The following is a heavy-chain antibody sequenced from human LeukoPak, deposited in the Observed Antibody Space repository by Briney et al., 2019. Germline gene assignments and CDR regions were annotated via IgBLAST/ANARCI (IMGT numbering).Heavy chain of an antibody. CDR2: MYHNRGT. Sequence: SETLSLTCAVSGYSISSGYYWGWIRQPPGKGLEWIGSMYHNRGTYYNPSLMSRVTISMDTSKNQFSLRLSSVTAADTAVYYCASYYASGVSAYDYFGMDVWGKGTTVTVS. V-gene: IGHV4-38-2*01. CDR1: GYSISSGYY. CDR3: ASYYASGVSAYDYFGMDV. D-gene: IGHD3-10*01. J-gene: IGHJ6*04.